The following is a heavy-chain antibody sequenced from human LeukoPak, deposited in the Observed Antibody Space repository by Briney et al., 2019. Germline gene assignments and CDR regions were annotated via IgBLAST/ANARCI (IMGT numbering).Heavy chain of an antibody. CDR1: GYTFTSYG. D-gene: IGHD6-19*01. Sequence: ASAKVSCKASGYTFTSYGISWVRQAPGQGLEWMGWISAYNGNTNYAQKLQGRVTMTTDTSTSTAYMELRSLRSDDTAVYYCARDSSGWSYFDYWGQGTLVTVSS. CDR3: ARDSSGWSYFDY. J-gene: IGHJ4*02. CDR2: ISAYNGNT. V-gene: IGHV1-18*01.